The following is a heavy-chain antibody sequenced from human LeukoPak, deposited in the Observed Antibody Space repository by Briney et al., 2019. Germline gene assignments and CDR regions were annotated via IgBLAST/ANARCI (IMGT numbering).Heavy chain of an antibody. J-gene: IGHJ6*02. V-gene: IGHV1-2*02. Sequence: ASVKVSCKASGYTFTGYYMHWVRQAPGQGLEWMGWINPNSGGTNYAQKFQGRVTMTRDTSISTAYMELSRLRPDDTAVYYCARDQDQYYYGMDVWGQGTTVTVSS. CDR3: ARDQDQYYYGMDV. CDR2: INPNSGGT. CDR1: GYTFTGYY.